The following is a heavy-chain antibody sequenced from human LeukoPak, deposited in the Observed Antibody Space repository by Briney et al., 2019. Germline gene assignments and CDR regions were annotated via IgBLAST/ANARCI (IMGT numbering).Heavy chain of an antibody. V-gene: IGHV3-7*03. CDR3: AREMWQWRY. Sequence: GSLRLSCAASGFTFSSYWMNWARQAPGKGLEWVASINHNGNVNYYVDSVKGRFTISRDNAKNSLYLQMNSLRAEDTAVYYCAREMWQWRYWGQGTLVTVSS. CDR2: INHNGNVN. J-gene: IGHJ4*02. D-gene: IGHD6-19*01. CDR1: GFTFSSYW.